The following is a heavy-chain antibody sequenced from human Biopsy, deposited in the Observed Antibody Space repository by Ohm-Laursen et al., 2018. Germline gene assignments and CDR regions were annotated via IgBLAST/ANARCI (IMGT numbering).Heavy chain of an antibody. D-gene: IGHD6-19*01. CDR3: AKHGSGWTGDDALHI. J-gene: IGHJ3*02. CDR2: ISYSGST. Sequence: TLSLTCPVSGGSISGSSWSWIRQAPGRGLEWVGYISYSGSTSNNPSLKSRITISVDTSKNKISLKVTFLTAADPAVYYCAKHGSGWTGDDALHIWGQGTMVTVSS. V-gene: IGHV4-59*08. CDR1: GGSISGSS.